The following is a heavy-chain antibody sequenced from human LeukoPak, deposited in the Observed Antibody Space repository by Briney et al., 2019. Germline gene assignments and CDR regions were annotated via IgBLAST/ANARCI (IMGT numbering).Heavy chain of an antibody. D-gene: IGHD6-13*01. V-gene: IGHV3-23*01. CDR2: ISGSGGST. CDR1: GFTFSSYA. CDR3: ARHGSWPSFDY. Sequence: GGSLRLSCAASGFTFSSYAMSWVRQAPGKGLEWVSAISGSGGSTYYADSVKGRFTISRDNSKNMVYLQMNSLRPEDTAVYYCARHGSWPSFDYWGQGTLVTVSS. J-gene: IGHJ4*02.